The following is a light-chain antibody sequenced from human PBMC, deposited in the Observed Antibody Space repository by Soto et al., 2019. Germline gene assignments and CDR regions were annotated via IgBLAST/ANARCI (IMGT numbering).Light chain of an antibody. J-gene: IGLJ1*01. V-gene: IGLV2-14*01. CDR2: EVS. CDR1: SSDVGGYKY. CDR3: SSYTISSTYV. Sequence: QSVLTQPASVSGSPGQSITISCTGTSSDVGGYKYVSWYQQHPGKAPKLMLYEVSNRPSGVSSRFSGSKSGSTASLTISGLQAEDEADYYCSSYTISSTYVFGTGTKLTVL.